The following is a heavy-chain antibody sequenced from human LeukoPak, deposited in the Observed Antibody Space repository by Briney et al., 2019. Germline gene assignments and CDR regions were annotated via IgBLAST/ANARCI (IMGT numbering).Heavy chain of an antibody. Sequence: GGSLRLSCAASGFSFGSYAMSWVRQAPGKGLEWVSEISGSVSGSGDSTHYADSVKGRFTISRDNSKKTLFLQMNSLRAEDTAVCYCAKGKVNHDGALDIWGQGTVVTVSS. CDR3: AKGKVNHDGALDI. CDR1: GFSFGSYA. J-gene: IGHJ3*02. CDR2: ISGSVSGSGDST. V-gene: IGHV3-23*01. D-gene: IGHD3-16*01.